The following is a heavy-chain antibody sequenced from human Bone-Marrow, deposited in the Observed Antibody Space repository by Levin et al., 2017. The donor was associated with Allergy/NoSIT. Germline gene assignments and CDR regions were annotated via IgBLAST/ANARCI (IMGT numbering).Heavy chain of an antibody. Sequence: ASVKVSCKASGYTFTDYYMNWVRQAPGQGLEWMGWINPNSGGTNYAQKFQGRVTMTRDTSISTAYMELSGLRSDDTAVYYCAREHDYYDRAFENWGQGTMVTVSS. D-gene: IGHD3-22*01. CDR3: AREHDYYDRAFEN. CDR1: GYTFTDYY. CDR2: INPNSGGT. V-gene: IGHV1-2*02. J-gene: IGHJ3*02.